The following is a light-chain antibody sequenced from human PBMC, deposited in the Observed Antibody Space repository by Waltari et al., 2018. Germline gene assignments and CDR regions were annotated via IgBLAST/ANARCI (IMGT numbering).Light chain of an antibody. CDR2: MAS. V-gene: IGKV1-5*03. CDR1: QSVGTW. J-gene: IGKJ2*01. CDR3: QQYSSFST. Sequence: DIQMTQSPSTLSASVRERITISCRASQSVGTWLAWYQQKPGKAPKLLIYMASSLESGVPSRFSGSGSGTEFTLTISSLQPDDFATYSCQQYSSFSTFGQGTKLDI.